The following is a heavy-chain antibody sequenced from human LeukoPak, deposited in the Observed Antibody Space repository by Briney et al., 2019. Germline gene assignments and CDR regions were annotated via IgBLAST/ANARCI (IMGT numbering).Heavy chain of an antibody. V-gene: IGHV1-69*04. Sequence: SVKVSCKASGCTFSSYAISWVRQAPGQGLEWMGRIIPILGIANYAQKFQGRVTITADKSTSTAYMELSSLRSEDTAVYYCARLDVLRYFDSSPAGGMDVWGQGTTVTVSS. J-gene: IGHJ6*02. CDR3: ARLDVLRYFDSSPAGGMDV. CDR1: GCTFSSYA. CDR2: IIPILGIA. D-gene: IGHD3-9*01.